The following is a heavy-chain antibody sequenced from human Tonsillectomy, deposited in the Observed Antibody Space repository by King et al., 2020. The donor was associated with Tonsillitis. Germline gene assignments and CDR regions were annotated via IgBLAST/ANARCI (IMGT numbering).Heavy chain of an antibody. V-gene: IGHV3-23*04. CDR1: GFTFSNYG. Sequence: VQLVESGGGLVQPGGSLRLFCAASGFTFSNYGMSWVRQAPGKGLEWVSAISGSGGSTYYADSVKGRFTISRENSKNRPTLQRNSLRAEDTAVYYCAKDQQMTPVSTSRNFDYWGQGTLVTVSS. CDR2: ISGSGGST. D-gene: IGHD4-17*01. J-gene: IGHJ4*02. CDR3: AKDQQMTPVSTSRNFDY.